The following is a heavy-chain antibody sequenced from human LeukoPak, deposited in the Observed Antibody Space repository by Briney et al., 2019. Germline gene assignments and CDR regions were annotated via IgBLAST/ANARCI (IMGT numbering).Heavy chain of an antibody. Sequence: SVKPSCKASGYTFTSYGISWVRQAPGQGLEWMGCISAYNGNTNYAQKLQGTVTTTTDTSPSTAYMELRCLRSDDTAVYYCARDPGYSYGFSGWFDLWGQGTLVTVSS. J-gene: IGHJ5*02. CDR3: ARDPGYSYGFSGWFDL. V-gene: IGHV1-18*01. D-gene: IGHD5-18*01. CDR2: ISAYNGNT. CDR1: GYTFTSYG.